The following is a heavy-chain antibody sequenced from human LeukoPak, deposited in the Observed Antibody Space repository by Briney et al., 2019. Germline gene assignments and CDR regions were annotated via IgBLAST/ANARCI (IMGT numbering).Heavy chain of an antibody. Sequence: GGSLRLSCAASGFAFSTYAMTWVRQAPEKGLQWVSAISTSGRATYYADSVEGRFTISRDNSKNTLYLQMNSLRADDTAVYYCAKARGSSVYEQFDYWGQGTQVTDSP. CDR3: AKARGSSVYEQFDY. D-gene: IGHD5/OR15-5a*01. J-gene: IGHJ4*02. CDR1: GFAFSTYA. CDR2: ISTSGRAT. V-gene: IGHV3-23*01.